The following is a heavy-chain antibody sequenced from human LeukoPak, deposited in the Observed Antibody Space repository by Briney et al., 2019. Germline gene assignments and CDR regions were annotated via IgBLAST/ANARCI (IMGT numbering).Heavy chain of an antibody. CDR1: GFTVSSNY. J-gene: IGHJ6*02. Sequence: GGSLRLSCAASGFTVSSNYMSWVRQAPGKGLEWVSVNYSGGSTYYADSVKGRFTISRDNSKNTLYLQMNSLRAEDTAVYYCARSGRAYYYYGMDVWGQGTTVTVSS. CDR3: ARSGRAYYYYGMDV. CDR2: NYSGGST. V-gene: IGHV3-66*01.